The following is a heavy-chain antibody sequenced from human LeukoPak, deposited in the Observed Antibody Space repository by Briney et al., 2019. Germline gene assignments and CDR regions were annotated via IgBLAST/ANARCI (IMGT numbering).Heavy chain of an antibody. V-gene: IGHV1-2*02. D-gene: IGHD2-15*01. J-gene: IGHJ4*02. CDR3: ARDSGGRGAFDY. CDR2: INPNSGGT. CDR1: GYTFTGYY. Sequence: AASVKVSCKASGYTFTGYYMHWVRQAPGQGLEWMGWINPNSGGTNYAQKFQGRVTMTRDTSISTAYMELSRLRSDDTAVYYCARDSGGRGAFDYWGQGTLVTVSP.